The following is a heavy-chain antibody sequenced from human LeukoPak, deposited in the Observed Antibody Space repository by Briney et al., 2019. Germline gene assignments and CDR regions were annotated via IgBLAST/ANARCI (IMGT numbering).Heavy chain of an antibody. J-gene: IGHJ4*02. D-gene: IGHD1-7*01. CDR3: ARNWNYRYYFDY. V-gene: IGHV3-23*01. CDR2: ISGSGGST. CDR1: GFTFSSYA. Sequence: PGGSLRLSCAASGFTFSSYAMSWVRQAPGNGLERVSAISGSGGSTYYADSVKGRFTISRDNSKNTLYLQMNSLRAEDAAVYYCARNWNYRYYFDYWGQGTLVTVSS.